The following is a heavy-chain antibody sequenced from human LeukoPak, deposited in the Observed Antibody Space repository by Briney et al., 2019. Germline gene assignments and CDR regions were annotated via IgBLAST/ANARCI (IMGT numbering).Heavy chain of an antibody. CDR3: ARDFAGGFDY. D-gene: IGHD2-15*01. J-gene: IGHJ4*02. Sequence: GGSLRLSCAASGFTFTGYEMNWVRQAPGKGLEWVSYISTGGGSISYARSVKGRFTISRDNAKNSLYLQMNSLRAEDTALYYCARDFAGGFDYWGQGSLVTVSS. V-gene: IGHV3-48*03. CDR1: GFTFTGYE. CDR2: ISTGGGSI.